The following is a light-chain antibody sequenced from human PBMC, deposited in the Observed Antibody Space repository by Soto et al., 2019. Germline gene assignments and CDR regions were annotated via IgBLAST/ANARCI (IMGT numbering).Light chain of an antibody. Sequence: SYEPTQPPSVSVSPGQTASITCSGDRLGGKYVCWYQQRPGQSPVLVIYQDTKRPSGIPERFSGSNSGNIATLTISGAQALDEADYYCQAWDDSSQLVGTGTKVTVL. J-gene: IGLJ1*01. CDR2: QDT. CDR1: RLGGKY. CDR3: QAWDDSSQL. V-gene: IGLV3-1*01.